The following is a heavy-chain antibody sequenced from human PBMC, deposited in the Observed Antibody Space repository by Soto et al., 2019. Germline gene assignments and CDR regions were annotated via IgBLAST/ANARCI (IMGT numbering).Heavy chain of an antibody. Sequence: EVQLVESGGGLVQPGGSLRLSCAASAFTFSSYWMSWVRQAPGKGLEWVANIKQDGNEKYYEDSVKGRFTISRDNAKNSLYLQMNSLRDEDTAVYYCARGTRRDCSTTTCYDYYYGMDAWGQETTVTVSS. CDR2: IKQDGNEK. CDR1: AFTFSSYW. CDR3: ARGTRRDCSTTTCYDYYYGMDA. V-gene: IGHV3-7*03. J-gene: IGHJ6*02. D-gene: IGHD2-2*01.